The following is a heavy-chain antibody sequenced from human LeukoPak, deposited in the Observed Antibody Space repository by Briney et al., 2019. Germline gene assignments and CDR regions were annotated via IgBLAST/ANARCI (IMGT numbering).Heavy chain of an antibody. CDR1: GFTFSSYS. CDR2: ISSSSSYI. J-gene: IGHJ6*02. D-gene: IGHD6-19*01. CDR3: ARGAGSGWLYYYYYGMDV. V-gene: IGHV3-21*01. Sequence: GGSLRLSCAASGFTFSSYSMNWVRQAPGKGLEWVSSISSSSSYIYYADSVKGRFTISRDNSKNTLYLQTNSLRAEDTAVYYCARGAGSGWLYYYYYGMDVWGQGTTVTVSS.